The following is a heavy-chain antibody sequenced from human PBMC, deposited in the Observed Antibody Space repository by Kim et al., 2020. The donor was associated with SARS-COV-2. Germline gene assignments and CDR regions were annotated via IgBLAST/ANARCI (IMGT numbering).Heavy chain of an antibody. CDR1: GQSIKTNSFF. J-gene: IGHJ4*01. Sequence: SENLSLTCSVSGQSIKTNSFFWGWIRQPPGKGLEWIGTIYYAGSTYFNPSLKSRVTISVDTSKNQFSLNLSSVTATDTAVYYCARLNRGAYRYYFDYWGPGAQVTVSS. V-gene: IGHV4-39*01. CDR3: ARLNRGAYRYYFDY. CDR2: IYYAGST. D-gene: IGHD1-26*01.